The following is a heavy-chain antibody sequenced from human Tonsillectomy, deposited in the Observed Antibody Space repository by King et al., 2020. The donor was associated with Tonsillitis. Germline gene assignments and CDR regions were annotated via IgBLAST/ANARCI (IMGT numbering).Heavy chain of an antibody. CDR1: GYTFTDYY. CDR3: AREQSTREPHDAFDI. D-gene: IGHD4-11*01. V-gene: IGHV1-2*02. J-gene: IGHJ3*02. Sequence: VQLVESGAEVKKPGASVKVSCKASGYTFTDYYIHWVRQAPGQGLEWMGWINPYSGTTNSAQKFQGIFTMTRDTSINTAYMELSRLRSDDTALYYCAREQSTREPHDAFDIWGQGTMVTVSS. CDR2: INPYSGTT.